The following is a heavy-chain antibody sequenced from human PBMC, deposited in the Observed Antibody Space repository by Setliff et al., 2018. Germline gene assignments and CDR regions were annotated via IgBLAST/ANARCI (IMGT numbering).Heavy chain of an antibody. CDR3: ARGPYYYRSSTYSYFDY. CDR2: INKDGSEK. CDR1: GFTFSSYW. J-gene: IGHJ4*02. D-gene: IGHD3-22*01. V-gene: IGHV3-7*01. Sequence: GGSLRLSCAGSGFTFSSYWMSWVRQAPGKGLEWVANINKDGSEKSYMDSVKGRFTVPRDNAKNSLFLQMNSLRAEDTAVYYCARGPYYYRSSTYSYFDYWGQGTLVTVSS.